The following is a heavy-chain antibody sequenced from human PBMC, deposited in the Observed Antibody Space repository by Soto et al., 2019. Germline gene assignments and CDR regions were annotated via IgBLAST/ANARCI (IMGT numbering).Heavy chain of an antibody. Sequence: QVQLQQSGPGLVRPSQTLALTCVISGDSVSSDNVAWNWIRQSPSRGLEWLGRTYYRSKWYVDYVVSVNSRMTISPDTSKNQFSLQMSSVTPEDTAVYYCARGVNSAFDIWGQGTVVTVS. V-gene: IGHV6-1*01. CDR1: GDSVSSDNVA. CDR3: ARGVNSAFDI. J-gene: IGHJ3*02. CDR2: TYYRSKWYV. D-gene: IGHD3-3*01.